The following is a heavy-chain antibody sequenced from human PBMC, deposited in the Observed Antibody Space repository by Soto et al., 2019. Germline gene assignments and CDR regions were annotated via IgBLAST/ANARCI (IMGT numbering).Heavy chain of an antibody. V-gene: IGHV3-30*18. CDR1: GFTFSSYG. CDR3: AKDNAPYGDYVVGFDY. Sequence: QVQLVESGGGVVQPGRSLRLSCAASGFTFSSYGMHWVRQAPGKGLEWVAVISYDGSNKYYADSVKGRFTISRDNSKNTLYLQMNSLRAEDTAVYYCAKDNAPYGDYVVGFDYWGQGTLVTVSS. CDR2: ISYDGSNK. J-gene: IGHJ4*02. D-gene: IGHD4-17*01.